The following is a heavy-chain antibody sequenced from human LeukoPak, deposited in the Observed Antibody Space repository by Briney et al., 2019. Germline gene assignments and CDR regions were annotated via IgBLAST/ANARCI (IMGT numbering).Heavy chain of an antibody. V-gene: IGHV4-34*01. CDR2: INHSGST. D-gene: IGHD3-10*01. CDR3: AREQWFGEFKFDY. J-gene: IGHJ4*02. Sequence: SETLSLTCAVYGGSFSGYYWSWIRQPPGKVLEWIGEINHSGSTNYNPSLKSRVTISVDTSKNQFSLKLSSVTAADTAVYYCAREQWFGEFKFDYWGQGTLVTVSS. CDR1: GGSFSGYY.